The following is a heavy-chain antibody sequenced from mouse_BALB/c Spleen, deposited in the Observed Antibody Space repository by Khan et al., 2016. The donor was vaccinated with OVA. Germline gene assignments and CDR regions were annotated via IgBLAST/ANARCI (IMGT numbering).Heavy chain of an antibody. CDR2: VSTGGGYT. CDR1: GFTFSTYG. D-gene: IGHD1-1*01. Sequence: EVELVESGGDLVKPGGSLKLSCAASGFTFSTYGMSWVRQTPDKRLEWVATVSTGGGYTHYPDSVKGRFTISRDNAKNTLYLQMSGLKSEDTAMFYCTRLAYYYDSEGFAYWGQGTTLTVSS. J-gene: IGHJ2*01. CDR3: TRLAYYYDSEGFAY. V-gene: IGHV5-6*01.